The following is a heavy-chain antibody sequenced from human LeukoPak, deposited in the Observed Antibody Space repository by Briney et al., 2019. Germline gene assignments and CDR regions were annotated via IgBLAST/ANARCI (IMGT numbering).Heavy chain of an antibody. CDR2: IYYSGST. CDR1: GGSISSSSYY. CDR3: ARIGQWLEADDAFDI. D-gene: IGHD6-19*01. J-gene: IGHJ3*02. Sequence: SETLSLTCTVSGGSISSSSYYWGWIRQPPGKGLEWIGSIYYSGSTYYNPSLKSRVTISVDTSKNQFSLKLSSVTAADTAVYYCARIGQWLEADDAFDIWGQGTMVTVSS. V-gene: IGHV4-39*01.